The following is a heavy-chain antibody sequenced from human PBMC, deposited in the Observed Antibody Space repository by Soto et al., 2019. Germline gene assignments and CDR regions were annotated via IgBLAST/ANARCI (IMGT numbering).Heavy chain of an antibody. CDR2: FDPEDGET. J-gene: IGHJ6*02. CDR3: ATQLRQKGPGSGWYTYYYYYYGMDV. D-gene: IGHD6-19*01. V-gene: IGHV1-24*01. CDR1: GYTLTELS. Sequence: GASVKVSCKVSGYTLTELSMHWVRQAPGKGLEWMGGFDPEDGETIYAQKFQGRVTMTEDTSTDTAYMELSSLRSADTAVYYCATQLRQKGPGSGWYTYYYYYYGMDVWGQGTTVTVSS.